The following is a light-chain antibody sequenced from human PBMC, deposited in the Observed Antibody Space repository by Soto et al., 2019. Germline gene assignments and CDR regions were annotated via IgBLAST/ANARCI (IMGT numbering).Light chain of an antibody. CDR1: QSLLHSNGYNS. CDR2: LGS. Sequence: DIVLTQSPLSLPVTPGEPASISCRSRQSLLHSNGYNSLDWYLQKPGQSPQLLIYLGSNRASGVPDRCSGSASGTLFTPKISRVQAEDVGVYCCMQALLPPHTFGQGTKLEIK. CDR3: MQALLPPHT. J-gene: IGKJ2*01. V-gene: IGKV2-28*01.